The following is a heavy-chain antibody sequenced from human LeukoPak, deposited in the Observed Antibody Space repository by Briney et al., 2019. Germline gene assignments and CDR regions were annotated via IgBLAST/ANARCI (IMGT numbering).Heavy chain of an antibody. J-gene: IGHJ4*02. CDR2: ISGSGSST. V-gene: IGHV3-23*01. CDR1: GLTFSSYA. CDR3: AKVFLSDWLIDS. D-gene: IGHD3-9*01. Sequence: GGSLRLFCAASGLTFSSYAMSWVRQAPGKGLEWVSTISGSGSSTYYADSVKGRFTISRDNSKYTLYLQMDSLRAEDTAVYYCAKVFLSDWLIDSWGQGTLVTVSS.